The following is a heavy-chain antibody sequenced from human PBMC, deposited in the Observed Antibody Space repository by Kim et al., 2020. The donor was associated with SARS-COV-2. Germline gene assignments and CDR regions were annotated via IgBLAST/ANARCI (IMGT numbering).Heavy chain of an antibody. D-gene: IGHD6-6*01. Sequence: YSPSLKSRLTITKETCKNQVVLTMTNMDPVDTATYYCAHSIAARPDFDYWGQGTLVTVSS. CDR3: AHSIAARPDFDY. V-gene: IGHV2-5*01. J-gene: IGHJ4*02.